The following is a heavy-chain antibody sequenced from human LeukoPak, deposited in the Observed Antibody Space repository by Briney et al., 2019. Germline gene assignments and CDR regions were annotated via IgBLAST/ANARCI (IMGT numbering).Heavy chain of an antibody. CDR3: AKAGRYCSGGNCYLFDY. D-gene: IGHD2-15*01. Sequence: GGSLRLSCAASGFTFSSYAMSWVRQAPGKGLEWVSAISGSGGSTYYADSVKGRFTISRDNSKNTPYLQMNSLRAEDTAVYYCAKAGRYCSGGNCYLFDYWGQGTLVTVSS. CDR1: GFTFSSYA. CDR2: ISGSGGST. J-gene: IGHJ4*02. V-gene: IGHV3-23*01.